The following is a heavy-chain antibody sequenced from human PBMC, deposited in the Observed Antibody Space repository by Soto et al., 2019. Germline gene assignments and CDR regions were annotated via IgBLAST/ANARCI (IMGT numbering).Heavy chain of an antibody. CDR2: INMDGTTT. CDR1: GFTFSNYW. V-gene: IGHV3-74*01. J-gene: IGHJ5*02. D-gene: IGHD1-26*01. CDR3: ARVAVGAYWFDP. Sequence: EVQLVEYGGGLVQPGGSLRLSCAASGFTFSNYWMHWIRQAPGEGLVWVSRINMDGTTTNYADSVEGRFTISRDNARNTLWLQMNSLRADDTAVYYCARVAVGAYWFDPWGLCTLVTVSS.